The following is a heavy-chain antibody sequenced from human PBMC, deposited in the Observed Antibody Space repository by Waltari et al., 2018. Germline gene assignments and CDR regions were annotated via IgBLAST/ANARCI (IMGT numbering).Heavy chain of an antibody. CDR1: GGSFSGYY. J-gene: IGHJ4*02. CDR2: INHSGST. V-gene: IGHV4-34*01. D-gene: IGHD4-17*01. CDR3: ARGSDYGEPLDY. Sequence: QVQLQQWGAGLLKPSETLSLTCAVYGGSFSGYYWSWVRQPPGKGREWIGEINHSGSTNNNPSLKRRVTISVDTSKNQFSLKLSSVTAADTAVYYCARGSDYGEPLDYWGQGTLVTVSS.